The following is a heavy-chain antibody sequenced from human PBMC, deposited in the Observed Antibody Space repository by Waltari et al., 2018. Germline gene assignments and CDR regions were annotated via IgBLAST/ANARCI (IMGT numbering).Heavy chain of an antibody. V-gene: IGHV1-24*01. CDR1: GYTLNELS. J-gene: IGHJ4*02. CDR3: ATGFGYSSSWIFDY. Sequence: QVQLVQSGAEVKKPGASVKVSCKVSGYTLNELSMHGVRQAPGKGLEWMGGFDPEDGETIYAQKFQGRVTMTEDTSTDTAYMELSSLRSEDTAVYYCATGFGYSSSWIFDYWGQGTLVTVSS. D-gene: IGHD6-13*01. CDR2: FDPEDGET.